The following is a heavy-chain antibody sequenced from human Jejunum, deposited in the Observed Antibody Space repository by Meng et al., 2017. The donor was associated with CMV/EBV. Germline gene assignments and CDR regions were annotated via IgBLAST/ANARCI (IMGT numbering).Heavy chain of an antibody. CDR2: IYGNDLT. D-gene: IGHD1-1*01. CDR3: ARAPGVTTVDS. CDR1: GLTVTSTF. V-gene: IGHV3-53*01. J-gene: IGHJ4*02. Sequence: CVASGLTVTSTFMTWVRQAPGKGLEWVSVIYGNDLTFYADSVKGRFTISRDKSKNTLYLQMDSLTVEDSAVYFCARAPGVTTVDSWGQGTLGTVSS.